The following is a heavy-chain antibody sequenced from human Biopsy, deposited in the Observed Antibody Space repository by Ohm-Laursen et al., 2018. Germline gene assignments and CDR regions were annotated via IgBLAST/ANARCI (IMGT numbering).Heavy chain of an antibody. V-gene: IGHV3-43D*04. J-gene: IGHJ6*02. CDR1: GFTFDDYG. CDR2: ISWDGSTT. Sequence: SLRLSCAASGFTFDDYGMHWVRHAPGKGLEWVSLISWDGSTTYYADSVKGRFTISRDNSKNSLYLQMNSLRAEDTALYYCARAFRGQYFYYYYGVDVWGQGTTVTVSS. D-gene: IGHD3-9*01. CDR3: ARAFRGQYFYYYYGVDV.